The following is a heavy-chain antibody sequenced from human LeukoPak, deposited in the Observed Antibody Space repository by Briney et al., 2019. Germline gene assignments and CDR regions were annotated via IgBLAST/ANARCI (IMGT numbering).Heavy chain of an antibody. D-gene: IGHD2-21*02. CDR3: GRDTATALDY. Sequence: GGSLRLSCAASGFTLNDHYMDWARRAPGKGLEWVGRIKNKRGSYTADYAASVKGRFTISRDDSQNSLYLQMNSLKTEDTAVYYCGRDTATALDYWGQGTLVTVSS. V-gene: IGHV3-72*01. J-gene: IGHJ4*02. CDR2: IKNKRGSYTA. CDR1: GFTLNDHY.